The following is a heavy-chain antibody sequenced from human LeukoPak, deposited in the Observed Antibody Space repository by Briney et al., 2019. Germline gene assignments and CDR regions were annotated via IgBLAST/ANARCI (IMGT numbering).Heavy chain of an antibody. V-gene: IGHV3-30-3*01. CDR1: GFTFSSYA. Sequence: TGGSLRLSCAASGFTFSSYAMHWVRQAPGKGLEWVAVISYDGSNKYYADSVKGRFTISRDNSKNTLYLQMNSLRAEDTAVYYCARVEGDFWSGYYNGYFDYWGQGTLVIVSS. D-gene: IGHD3-3*01. CDR3: ARVEGDFWSGYYNGYFDY. CDR2: ISYDGSNK. J-gene: IGHJ4*02.